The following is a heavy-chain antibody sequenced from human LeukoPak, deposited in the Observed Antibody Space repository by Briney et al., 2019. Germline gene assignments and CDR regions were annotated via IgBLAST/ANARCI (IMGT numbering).Heavy chain of an antibody. CDR3: ASEAAAGTLGY. J-gene: IGHJ4*02. Sequence: SETLSLTRTVSGGSISSYYWSWIRQPAGKGLEWIGRIYTSGSTNYNPSLKSRVTMSVDTSKNQFSLKLSSVTAADTAVYYCASEAAAGTLGYWGQGTLVTVSS. V-gene: IGHV4-4*07. CDR2: IYTSGST. D-gene: IGHD6-13*01. CDR1: GGSISSYY.